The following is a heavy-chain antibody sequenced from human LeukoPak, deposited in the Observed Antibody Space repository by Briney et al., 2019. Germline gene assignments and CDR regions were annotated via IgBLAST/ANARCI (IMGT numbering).Heavy chain of an antibody. D-gene: IGHD1-26*01. V-gene: IGHV4-59*13. Sequence: SETLSLTCSVSVGSIGSSFWNWIRLSPGKGLEWIGYISYSGRTNYSHSLTSRVNISIDTSKNQLSLTLTSVTAADTALYYCARDRSGTYCTFDVWGQGTMVSVS. CDR2: ISYSGRT. J-gene: IGHJ3*01. CDR3: ARDRSGTYCTFDV. CDR1: VGSIGSSF.